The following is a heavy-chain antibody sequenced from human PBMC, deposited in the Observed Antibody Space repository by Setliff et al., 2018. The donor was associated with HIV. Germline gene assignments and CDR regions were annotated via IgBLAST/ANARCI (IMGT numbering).Heavy chain of an antibody. V-gene: IGHV3-23*01. J-gene: IGHJ4*02. Sequence: GGSLRLSCVASGFTFSIYAVHWVRQAPGKGLEWVSATTSNGRTTDYADSVKGRFTISRDNSKSTLYLQMNSLRADDTAVYYCANDFWSGPSGGWGQGTLVTVSS. D-gene: IGHD3-3*01. CDR2: TTSNGRTT. CDR3: ANDFWSGPSGG. CDR1: GFTFSIYA.